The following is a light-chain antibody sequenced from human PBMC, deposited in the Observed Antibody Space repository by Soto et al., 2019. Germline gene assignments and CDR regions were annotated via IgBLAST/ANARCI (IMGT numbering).Light chain of an antibody. V-gene: IGLV2-8*01. CDR2: EVT. Sequence: QSALTQPPSASGSPGQSVTISCTGTSSDVGAYNYVSWYQQHPGKAPRLMIYEVTKRPSGVPDRFSGSKSGNTAFLTVSGLQAEDEADYYCSSYAGSNNLIFGGGTKVTVL. CDR3: SSYAGSNNLI. J-gene: IGLJ2*01. CDR1: SSDVGAYNY.